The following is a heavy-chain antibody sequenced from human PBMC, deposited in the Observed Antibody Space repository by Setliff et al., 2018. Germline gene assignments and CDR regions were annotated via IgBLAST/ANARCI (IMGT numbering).Heavy chain of an antibody. J-gene: IGHJ5*02. D-gene: IGHD3-10*01. Sequence: PSETLSLTCAVYGGSFSAYYWRWVRQPPGKRPEWIGEINQSGSLNYNPSLKSRLTTLVDTSKRQLSLELRSVTAADTAVYYCAITVMNQAGLEESWGQGTLVTVSS. CDR1: GGSFSAYY. V-gene: IGHV4-34*01. CDR3: AITVMNQAGLEES. CDR2: INQSGSL.